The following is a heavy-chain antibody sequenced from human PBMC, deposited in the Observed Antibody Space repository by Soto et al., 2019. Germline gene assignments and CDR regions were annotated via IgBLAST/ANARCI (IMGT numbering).Heavy chain of an antibody. J-gene: IGHJ6*02. D-gene: IGHD3-10*01. CDR1: GGSIRNYF. CDR2: FYYDGTT. V-gene: IGHV4-59*13. CDR3: ARGGGSFGPYYYYAMDV. Sequence: SETLSLTCGVSGGSIRNYFWSWIRQHPGKSLEWIGYFYYDGTTKYRPSLESRVTMSVDTSQNQFSLHLTSVTAADTAVYFCARGGGSFGPYYYYAMDVWGQGTTVTVSS.